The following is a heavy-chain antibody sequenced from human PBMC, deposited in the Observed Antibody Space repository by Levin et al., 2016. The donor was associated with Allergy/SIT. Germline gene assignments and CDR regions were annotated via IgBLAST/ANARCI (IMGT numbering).Heavy chain of an antibody. J-gene: IGHJ4*02. V-gene: IGHV4-39*01. CDR2: IYYSGST. Sequence: WIRQPPGKGLEWIGSIYYSGSTYYNPSLKSRVTISVDTSKNQFSLKLSSVTAADTAVYYCARLIWFGEFYFNYWGQGTLVTVSS. D-gene: IGHD3-10*01. CDR3: ARLIWFGEFYFNY.